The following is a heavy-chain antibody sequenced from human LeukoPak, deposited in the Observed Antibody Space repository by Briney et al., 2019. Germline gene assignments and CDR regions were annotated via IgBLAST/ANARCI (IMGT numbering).Heavy chain of an antibody. J-gene: IGHJ6*03. CDR1: GFTFDDYG. V-gene: IGHV3-20*04. CDR3: ARAPTGLYYYYMDV. Sequence: GGSLRLSCAAAGFTFDDYGMSWVRQAPGKGLEWVSGINWNGGSTGYADSVKGRFTISRDNAKNSLYLQMNSLRAEDTALYYCARAPTGLYYYYMDVWGKGTTVTVSS. CDR2: INWNGGST. D-gene: IGHD3-16*01.